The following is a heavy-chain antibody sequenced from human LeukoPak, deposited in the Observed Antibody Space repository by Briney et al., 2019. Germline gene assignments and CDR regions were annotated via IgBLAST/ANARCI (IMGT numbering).Heavy chain of an antibody. CDR1: GGSISSSSYY. CDR2: IYYSRST. J-gene: IGHJ2*01. CDR3: ARGLSMIVVVVHDWYFDL. Sequence: SETLSLTCTVSGGSISSSSYYWGWIRQPPGTGLEWIGNIYYSRSTHYSPSLKSRVTISVDTSKNQFSLKLSSVTAADTAVYYCARGLSMIVVVVHDWYFDLWGRGTLVTVSS. D-gene: IGHD3-22*01. V-gene: IGHV4-39*01.